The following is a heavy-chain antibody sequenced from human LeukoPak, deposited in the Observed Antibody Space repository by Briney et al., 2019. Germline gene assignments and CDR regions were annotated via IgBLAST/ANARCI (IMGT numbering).Heavy chain of an antibody. CDR3: ARVRGHGNMIDS. J-gene: IGHJ4*02. V-gene: IGHV1-46*01. CDR2: INPSGGTT. D-gene: IGHD3-10*01. Sequence: ASVKVSCKASGYTFTSYGISWVRQAPGQGLEWLGFINPSGGTTGYSQKFQGRVTMTRDTSTNKVYMSLSSLRSEDTAVYYCARVRGHGNMIDSWGQGTLVTVSS. CDR1: GYTFTSYG.